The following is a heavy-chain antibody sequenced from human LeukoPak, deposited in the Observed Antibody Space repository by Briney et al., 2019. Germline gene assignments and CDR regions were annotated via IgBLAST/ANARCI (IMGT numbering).Heavy chain of an antibody. J-gene: IGHJ5*02. V-gene: IGHV3-21*01. CDR2: ISSSGTYK. Sequence: GGSLRLSCTTSGFTFRSSSFNWVRQVPGKGLEWVASISSSGTYKYYGDSVEGRFTISRDNAKDSLFLQMDSLRVEDTAVYYCARDHSSSWYQGWFDPWGQGTLVTVSS. CDR1: GFTFRSSS. CDR3: ARDHSSSWYQGWFDP. D-gene: IGHD6-13*01.